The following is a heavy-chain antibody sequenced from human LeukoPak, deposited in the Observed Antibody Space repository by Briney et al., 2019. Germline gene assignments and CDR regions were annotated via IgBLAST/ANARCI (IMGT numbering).Heavy chain of an antibody. D-gene: IGHD3-10*01. V-gene: IGHV5-51*01. Sequence: GESLKISCKGSGYSFTSYWIGWVRQMPGKGLEWMGTIYPGDSDTRYSPSFQGQVTISADKSISTAYLQWSSLKASDTAMYYCARSSNYYGSGSYGAGVDYWGQGTLVTVSS. J-gene: IGHJ4*02. CDR2: IYPGDSDT. CDR1: GYSFTSYW. CDR3: ARSSNYYGSGSYGAGVDY.